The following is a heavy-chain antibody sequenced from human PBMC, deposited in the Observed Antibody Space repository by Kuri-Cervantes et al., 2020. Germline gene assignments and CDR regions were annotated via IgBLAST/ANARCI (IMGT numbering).Heavy chain of an antibody. J-gene: IGHJ5*02. CDR2: ISGSGGST. V-gene: IGHV3-23*01. CDR1: GFTFSSYA. Sequence: GGSLRLSCAASGFTFSSYAMSWVRQAPGKGLEWVSAISGSGGSTYYADSVKGRFTISRDNSKNTLYLQMNSLRAEDTAVYYCARDYGGTYTWPWFDPWGQGTLVTVSS. CDR3: ARDYGGTYTWPWFDP. D-gene: IGHD1-26*01.